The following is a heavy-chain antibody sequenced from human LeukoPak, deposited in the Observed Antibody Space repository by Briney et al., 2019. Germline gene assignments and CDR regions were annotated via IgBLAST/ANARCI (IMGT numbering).Heavy chain of an antibody. CDR2: IYFSGST. CDR3: ARDPQDAFDI. Sequence: SETLSLTCTVSGGSISSYYWNWIRQPPGKGLEWIGHIYFSGSTNYNPSLKSRVTISVDTSKNQFSLKLSSVTTADTAVYYCARDPQDAFDIWGQGTMVTVSS. J-gene: IGHJ3*02. CDR1: GGSISSYY. V-gene: IGHV4-59*01.